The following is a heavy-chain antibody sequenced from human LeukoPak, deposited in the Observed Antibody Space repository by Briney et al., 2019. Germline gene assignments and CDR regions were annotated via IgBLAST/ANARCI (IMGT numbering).Heavy chain of an antibody. D-gene: IGHD2-15*01. CDR1: GYTFTSYG. CDR2: ISAYNGNT. V-gene: IGHV1-18*01. J-gene: IGHJ3*02. CDR3: ATYMGSVSLDAFDI. Sequence: ASVKVSCKASGYTFTSYGISWVRQAPGQGLEWMGWISAYNGNTNYAQKLQGRVTMTTDTSTSTAYMELRSLRSEDTAIYYCATYMGSVSLDAFDIWGQGTMVTVSP.